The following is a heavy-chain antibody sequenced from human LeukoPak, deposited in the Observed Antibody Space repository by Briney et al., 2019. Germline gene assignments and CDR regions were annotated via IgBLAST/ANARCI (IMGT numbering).Heavy chain of an antibody. Sequence: ASVTVSCTASGYTFTSYGISWVRQAPGQGLEWMGWISAYNGNTNYAQKLQGRVTMTTDTSTSTAYMELRSLRSDDTAVYYCARDREYCSSTSCSNWFDPWGQGTLVTVSS. V-gene: IGHV1-18*01. CDR3: ARDREYCSSTSCSNWFDP. D-gene: IGHD2-2*01. CDR2: ISAYNGNT. CDR1: GYTFTSYG. J-gene: IGHJ5*02.